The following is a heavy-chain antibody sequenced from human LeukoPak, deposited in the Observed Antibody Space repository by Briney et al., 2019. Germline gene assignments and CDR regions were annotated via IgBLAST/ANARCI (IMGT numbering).Heavy chain of an antibody. CDR2: MYNSGST. D-gene: IGHD4-17*01. J-gene: IGHJ4*02. V-gene: IGHV4-39*01. CDR3: ARGPYGDYYFDY. CDR1: GASITSSTYY. Sequence: SETLSLTCTVSGASITSSTYYWGWIRQSPGRGLEWIGTMYNSGSTYFNPSLNSRVTISVDTSKNLFSLKLTSVTTTDTAVYYCARGPYGDYYFDYWGQGTLVTVSS.